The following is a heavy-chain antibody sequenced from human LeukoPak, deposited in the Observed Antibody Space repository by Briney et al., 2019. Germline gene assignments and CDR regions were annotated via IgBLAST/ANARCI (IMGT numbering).Heavy chain of an antibody. CDR3: ARDEGVRSWSGHFDY. D-gene: IGHD6-13*01. CDR2: IYHSGST. J-gene: IGHJ4*02. V-gene: IGHV4-4*02. CDR1: GGSISSSNW. Sequence: SETLSLTCAVSGGSISSSNWWSWVRQPPGKGLEWIGEIYHSGSTNYNPSLKSRVTISVDTSKNQFSLKLSSVTAADTAVYYCARDEGVRSWSGHFDYWGQGTLVTVSS.